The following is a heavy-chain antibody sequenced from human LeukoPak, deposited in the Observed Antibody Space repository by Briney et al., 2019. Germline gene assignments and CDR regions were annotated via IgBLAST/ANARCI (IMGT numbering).Heavy chain of an antibody. CDR2: IIPISGTA. Sequence: GASVKVSCKASGGTFSSYAISWVRQAPGQGLEWMGGIIPISGTANYARKFQGRVTITAVESMSTAYMQLSSLRSEDTAVYYCARGWLAETTVVTPYNYWGQGTLVTVSS. D-gene: IGHD4-23*01. V-gene: IGHV1-69*01. J-gene: IGHJ4*02. CDR1: GGTFSSYA. CDR3: ARGWLAETTVVTPYNY.